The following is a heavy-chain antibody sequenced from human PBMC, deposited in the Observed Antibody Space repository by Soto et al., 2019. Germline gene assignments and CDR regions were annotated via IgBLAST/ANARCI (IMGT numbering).Heavy chain of an antibody. CDR3: ARDFLSFDP. J-gene: IGHJ5*02. CDR1: TYSISSGYY. V-gene: IGHV4-38-2*02. D-gene: IGHD3-22*01. CDR2: IYHSGST. Sequence: SETLSLTCAVSTYSISSGYYWGWIRQPPGKGLEWIGSIYHSGSTYYNPSLKSRVTISVDTSKNQFSLKVNSVTAADTAVYYCARDFLSFDPWGQGTLVTV.